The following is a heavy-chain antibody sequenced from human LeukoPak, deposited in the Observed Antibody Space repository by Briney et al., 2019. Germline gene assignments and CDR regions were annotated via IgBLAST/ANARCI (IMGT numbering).Heavy chain of an antibody. D-gene: IGHD3-16*01. Sequence: ASVKVSCKASGYTFTSYGISWVRQAPGQGLEWMGWISAYNGNTNYAQKLQGRVTITADESTSTAYMELSSLRSEDTAVHYCARGGLGGFGGDYYYYYMDVWGKGTTVTISS. CDR2: ISAYNGNT. CDR1: GYTFTSYG. V-gene: IGHV1-18*01. CDR3: ARGGLGGFGGDYYYYYMDV. J-gene: IGHJ6*03.